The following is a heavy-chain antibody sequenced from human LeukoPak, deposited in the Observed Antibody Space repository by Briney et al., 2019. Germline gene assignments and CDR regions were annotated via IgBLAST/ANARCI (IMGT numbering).Heavy chain of an antibody. J-gene: IGHJ6*03. CDR1: GFTFSTYG. D-gene: IGHD2/OR15-2a*01. V-gene: IGHV3-30*18. CDR3: AKGGLLTSYYYYYMDV. CDR2: ISYDGSNK. Sequence: GGSLRLSCAASGFTFSTYGMHWVRQAPGKGLEWVAVISYDGSNKYYADSVKGRFTISRDNSKNTLYLQMNSLRAEDTAVYYCAKGGLLTSYYYYYMDVWGKGTTVTVSS.